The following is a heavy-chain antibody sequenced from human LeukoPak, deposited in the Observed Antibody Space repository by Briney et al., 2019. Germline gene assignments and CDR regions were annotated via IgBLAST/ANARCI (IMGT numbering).Heavy chain of an antibody. J-gene: IGHJ3*02. CDR3: ARTPLYCSSTSCFTEDAVDI. CDR2: INPNSGCT. Sequence: ASVKVSCKASGYTFIDYYMHWVRQAPGQGLEWTGWINPNSGCTNNAQKFQGRVTMTRDTSISTAYMELSRLRSDDTAVYYCARTPLYCSSTSCFTEDAVDIWDQGTMVTVSS. D-gene: IGHD2-2*01. CDR1: GYTFIDYY. V-gene: IGHV1-2*02.